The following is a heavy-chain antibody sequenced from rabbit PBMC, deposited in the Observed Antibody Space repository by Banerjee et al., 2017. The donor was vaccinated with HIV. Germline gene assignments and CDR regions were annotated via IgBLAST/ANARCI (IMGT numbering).Heavy chain of an antibody. CDR1: GIDYSTDG. J-gene: IGHJ4*01. Sequence: QEQLVESGGGLVTLGGSLKLSCKASGIDYSTDGISWVRQAPGKGLEWIAYIYPDYGTTDYANWVNGRFTISLDNAQSTVFLQMTSLTAADTATYFCVKGRAGAAGVGYAREAYFALWGPGTLVTVS. CDR2: IYPDYGTT. V-gene: IGHV1S47*01. CDR3: VKGRAGAAGVGYAREAYFAL. D-gene: IGHD6-1*01.